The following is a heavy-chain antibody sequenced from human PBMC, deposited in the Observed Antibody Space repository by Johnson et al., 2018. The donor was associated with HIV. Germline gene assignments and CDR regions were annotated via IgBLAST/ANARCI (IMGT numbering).Heavy chain of an antibody. CDR3: ASKIVVVPGGVGTFDI. V-gene: IGHV3-53*01. CDR1: GFIVSNNY. CDR2: IYSGGST. D-gene: IGHD3-22*01. J-gene: IGHJ3*02. Sequence: EVQLVESGGGLVQPGGSLRLSSAASGFIVSNNYMSWVRQAPGKGLEWVSVIYSGGSTYYADSVKGRFTISRDNSKNTLYLQMNSLRAEDTAVYYCASKIVVVPGGVGTFDIWGQGTMVTVSS.